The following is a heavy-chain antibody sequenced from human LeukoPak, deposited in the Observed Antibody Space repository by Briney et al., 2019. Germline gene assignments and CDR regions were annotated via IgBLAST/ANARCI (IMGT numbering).Heavy chain of an antibody. CDR1: GFTFSSYA. V-gene: IGHV3-23*01. J-gene: IGHJ4*02. CDR3: AKDRMSGVSDIVVVPAAIGPVDY. Sequence: GGSLRLSCAASGFTFSSYAMSWVRQAPGKGLEWVSAISGSGGSTYYADSVKGRFTISRDNSKNTLYLQMNSLRAEDTAVYYCAKDRMSGVSDIVVVPAAIGPVDYWGQGTLVTVSS. D-gene: IGHD2-2*01. CDR2: ISGSGGST.